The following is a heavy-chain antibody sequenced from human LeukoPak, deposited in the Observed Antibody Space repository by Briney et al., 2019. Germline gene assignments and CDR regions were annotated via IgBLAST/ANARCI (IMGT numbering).Heavy chain of an antibody. CDR1: GGSISSSSYY. V-gene: IGHV4-39*01. CDR2: IYYSGST. J-gene: IGHJ6*02. CDR3: ARRGGQLPPYYYYGMDV. D-gene: IGHD6-6*01. Sequence: SETLSLTCTVSGGSISSSSYYWGWIRQPPGKGLEWIGGIYYSGSTYYNPSLKSRVTISVDTSKNQFSLKLSSVTAADTAVYYCARRGGQLPPYYYYGMDVWGQGTTVTVSS.